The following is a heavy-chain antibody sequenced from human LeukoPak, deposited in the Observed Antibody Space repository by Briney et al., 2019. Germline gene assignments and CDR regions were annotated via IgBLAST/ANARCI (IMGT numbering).Heavy chain of an antibody. D-gene: IGHD1-26*01. CDR3: ARDVVGGGNFDY. CDR2: IYSGGNT. V-gene: IGHV4-59*01. J-gene: IGHJ4*02. Sequence: SETLSLTCTVSGCSISYYYWSWIRQPPGKGLEWIGYIYSGGNTKYNPSLNSRVTISLDTSKNQFSLKLSSVTAADTAVYYCARDVVGGGNFDYWGQGILVTVSS. CDR1: GCSISYYY.